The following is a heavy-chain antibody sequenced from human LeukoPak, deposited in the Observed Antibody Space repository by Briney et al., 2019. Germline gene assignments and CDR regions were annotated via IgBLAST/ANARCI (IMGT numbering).Heavy chain of an antibody. Sequence: PSETLSLTCTVSGGSISSSSYYWGWIRQSPGKGLEWIGSIYYSGTTYYNPSLKSRVTISVDTSKNQFSLKLSSVTAADAAVYYCASPRGGGSSRYYFDYWGQGTLVTVSS. CDR1: GGSISSSSYY. V-gene: IGHV4-39*01. CDR2: IYYSGTT. J-gene: IGHJ4*02. D-gene: IGHD1-26*01. CDR3: ASPRGGGSSRYYFDY.